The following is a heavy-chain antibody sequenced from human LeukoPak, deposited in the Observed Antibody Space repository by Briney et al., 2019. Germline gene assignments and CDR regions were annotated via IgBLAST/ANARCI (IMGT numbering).Heavy chain of an antibody. CDR1: GGTFSSYA. Sequence: SVKVSCKASGGTFSSYAIRWVRQAPGQGLEWMGGIVPIFGTANYAQKFQGRVTITTDESTSTAYMELSSLRSEDTAVYYCAREGPSYYDSSGYYYSSGDAFDIWGQGTMVTVSS. CDR3: AREGPSYYDSSGYYYSSGDAFDI. D-gene: IGHD3-22*01. CDR2: IVPIFGTA. J-gene: IGHJ3*02. V-gene: IGHV1-69*05.